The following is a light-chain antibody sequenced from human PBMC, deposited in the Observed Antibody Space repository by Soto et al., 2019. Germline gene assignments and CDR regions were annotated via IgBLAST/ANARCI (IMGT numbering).Light chain of an antibody. J-gene: IGLJ1*01. V-gene: IGLV2-14*01. CDR1: SSDVGGYNY. CDR3: SSYTSSSTTYV. Sequence: QSALTQPASVSGSPGQSISISCTGTSSDVGGYNYVSWYQQHPGQAPRLMIYEVTNRPSGVSNRFSGSKSGNTASLTIPGLQAEDEANYYCSSYTSSSTTYVFGTGTQMTVL. CDR2: EVT.